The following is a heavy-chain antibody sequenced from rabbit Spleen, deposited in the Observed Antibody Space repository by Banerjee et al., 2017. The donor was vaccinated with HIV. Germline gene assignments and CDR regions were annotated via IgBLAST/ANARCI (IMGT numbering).Heavy chain of an antibody. CDR2: IYTGDGST. J-gene: IGHJ4*01. CDR3: ARGSATMTMVIRGYYFNL. CDR1: GFSFSSRYY. D-gene: IGHD2-1*01. Sequence: EESGGDLVKPGASLTLTCTASGFSFSSRYYMCWVRQTQGKGLEWIACIYTGDGSTAYASWARGRFTISKTSSTTVPLQMTSLTAADTATYFCARGSATMTMVIRGYYFNLWGPGTLVTVS. V-gene: IGHV1S40*01.